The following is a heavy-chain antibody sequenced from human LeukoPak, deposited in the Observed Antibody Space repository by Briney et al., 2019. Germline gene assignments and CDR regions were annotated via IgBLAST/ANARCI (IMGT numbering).Heavy chain of an antibody. CDR2: INGPGDNP. CDR3: AKVSVCYGCYLDF. V-gene: IGHV3-23*01. CDR1: GYAFSSHG. D-gene: IGHD3-16*01. Sequence: PGGSLRLSCAASGYAFSSHGLTWVRQAPGKGLEWVSTINGPGDNPYYAETVKGRFTISRDNSKNTLYMQMHSLSAEDTAIYYCAKVSVCYGCYLDFWGQGPLVTVS. J-gene: IGHJ4*02.